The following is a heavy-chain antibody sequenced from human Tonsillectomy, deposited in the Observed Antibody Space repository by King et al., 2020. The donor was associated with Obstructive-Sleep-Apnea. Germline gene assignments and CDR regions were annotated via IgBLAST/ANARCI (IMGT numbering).Heavy chain of an antibody. CDR3: AKGSGGGYCGGDCCSGIDY. J-gene: IGHJ4*02. CDR2: IRYDGSSE. CDR1: GFTFRSFG. V-gene: IGHV3-30*02. Sequence: VQLVESGGGVVQPGRSLRLSCAASGFTFRSFGMYWVRQAPGKGLERVAFIRYDGSSEYCVDSVKGRFSISRDNSKNTVYLQMNSLRAEDMAVYYCAKGSGGGYCGGDCCSGIDYWGQGTPVTVSS. D-gene: IGHD2-21*02.